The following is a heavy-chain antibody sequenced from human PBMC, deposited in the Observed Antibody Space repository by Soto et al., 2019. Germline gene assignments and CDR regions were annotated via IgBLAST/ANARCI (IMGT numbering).Heavy chain of an antibody. CDR1: GFTFSSYG. CDR2: ISYDGSNK. V-gene: IGHV3-30*18. J-gene: IGHJ4*02. D-gene: IGHD3-10*01. CDR3: AKHRRKVHRAFDY. Sequence: RWSLRLSRAASGFTFSSYGMHWLRQAPGKGLEWVAVISYDGSNKYYADSVKGRFTISRDNSKNTLYLQMNSLRAEDTAVYYCAKHRRKVHRAFDYWGQGTLVTV.